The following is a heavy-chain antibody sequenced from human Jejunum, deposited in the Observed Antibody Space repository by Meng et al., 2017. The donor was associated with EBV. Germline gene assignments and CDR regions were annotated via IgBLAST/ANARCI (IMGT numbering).Heavy chain of an antibody. J-gene: IGHJ4*02. CDR2: TFYRSRWFY. V-gene: IGHV6-1*01. D-gene: IGHD6-6*01. CDR3: ARDGPQSLSSFDY. CDR1: GDSVSSDGAA. Sequence: SGPASVSPSQPPSPPSATSGDSVSSDGAAWNWTRQSPSRGLEWLGRTFYRSRWFYDYAPSVKSRITINSDTSKNQFSLHLDSVTPEDTAVYYCARDGPQSLSSFDYWGQGTLVTVSS.